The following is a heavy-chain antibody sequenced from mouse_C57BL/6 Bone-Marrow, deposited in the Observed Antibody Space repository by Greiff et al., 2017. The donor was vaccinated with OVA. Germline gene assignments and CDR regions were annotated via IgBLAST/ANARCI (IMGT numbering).Heavy chain of an antibody. CDR3: TRLLDAMDY. D-gene: IGHD2-1*01. CDR1: GFTFSSYA. CDR2: ISSGGDYI. Sequence: EVKLMESGEGLVKPGVSLKLSCAASGFTFSSYAMSWVRQTPEKRLEWVAYISSGGDYIYYADTVKGRFTISRDNARNTLYLQMSSLKSEDTAMYYCTRLLDAMDYWGQGTSVTVSS. J-gene: IGHJ4*01. V-gene: IGHV5-9-1*02.